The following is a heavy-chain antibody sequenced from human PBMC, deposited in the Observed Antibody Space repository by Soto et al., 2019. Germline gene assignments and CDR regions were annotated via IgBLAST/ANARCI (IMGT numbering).Heavy chain of an antibody. CDR2: IIPILGIA. D-gene: IGHD3-10*01. CDR1: GGTFSSYT. Sequence: QVQLVQSGAEVKKPGSSVKVSCKASGGTFSSYTISWVRQAPGQGLEWMGRIIPILGIANYAQKFQGRVTITADKSTSTAYMELSRLRSEDTAVYYCAAYYYGSGSYPWGQGTLVTVSS. CDR3: AAYYYGSGSYP. J-gene: IGHJ5*02. V-gene: IGHV1-69*02.